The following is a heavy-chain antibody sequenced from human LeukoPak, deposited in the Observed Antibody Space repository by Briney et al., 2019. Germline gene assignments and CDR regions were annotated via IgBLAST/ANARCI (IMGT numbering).Heavy chain of an antibody. Sequence: NPSETLSLTCTFSGGSISSSSYYWGWIRQPPGKGLEWIGSIYYSGSTYYNPSLKSRVTISVDTSKDQFSLKLSSVTAADTAVYYCARRGYDSSGYYYAYWGQGTLVTVSS. D-gene: IGHD3-22*01. CDR2: IYYSGST. V-gene: IGHV4-39*01. J-gene: IGHJ4*02. CDR3: ARRGYDSSGYYYAY. CDR1: GGSISSSSYY.